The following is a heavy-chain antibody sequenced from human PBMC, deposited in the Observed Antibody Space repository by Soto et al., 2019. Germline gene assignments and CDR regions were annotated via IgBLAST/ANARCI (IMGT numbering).Heavy chain of an antibody. CDR1: GYTFTNYC. CDR3: GRPGAFYYYGMAV. V-gene: IGHV5-10-1*01. D-gene: IGHD1-26*01. CDR2: IDPSDSHA. J-gene: IGHJ6*02. Sequence: PGESLKSAGKASGYTFTNYCITWVRQMPGKGLEWMGRIDPSDSHANYSPSFGGHVTFSVDKSTNTAYLQWSSLSPSDTATYYCGRPGAFYYYGMAVWGQGTTVTVSS.